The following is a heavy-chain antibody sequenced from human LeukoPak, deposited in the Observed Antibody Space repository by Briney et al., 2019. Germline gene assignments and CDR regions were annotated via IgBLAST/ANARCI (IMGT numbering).Heavy chain of an antibody. CDR1: TDSITSNG. Sequence: PSETLSLTCAVSTDSITSNGWSWVRQPPGKGLEWIGEVHKSGSTNYYPSLQSRVTISMDKSKNQIALELTSVTAADTAVYYCARQSCTSTSCDRGYFHRWGQGTLVTVSS. V-gene: IGHV4-4*02. CDR2: VHKSGST. D-gene: IGHD2-2*01. CDR3: ARQSCTSTSCDRGYFHR. J-gene: IGHJ1*01.